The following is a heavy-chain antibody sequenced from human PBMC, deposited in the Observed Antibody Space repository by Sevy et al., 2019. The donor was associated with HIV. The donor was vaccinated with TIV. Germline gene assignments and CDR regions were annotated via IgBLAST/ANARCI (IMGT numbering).Heavy chain of an antibody. J-gene: IGHJ6*02. D-gene: IGHD6-13*01. CDR2: IKQDGSQR. Sequence: GGSLRLSCAASGFTFSSHWMNWVRQAPGKGLEWVANIKQDGSQRYYVDSVKGRFTISRDNSKNTLYLQMNSLRAEDTAVYYCARGAIAAAGRDGMDVWGQGTTVTVSS. CDR1: GFTFSSHW. V-gene: IGHV3-7*03. CDR3: ARGAIAAAGRDGMDV.